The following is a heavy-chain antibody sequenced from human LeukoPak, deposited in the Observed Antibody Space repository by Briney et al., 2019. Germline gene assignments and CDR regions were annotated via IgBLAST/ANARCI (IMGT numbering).Heavy chain of an antibody. CDR1: GYTFTDYW. Sequence: GDSLKISCKTSGYTFTDYWIGWVRQMPGKGLEWMGIIYPSDSDSKYSPSFQGQVTISADKSISTAYLQWSSLKASDTAMYYCARYGGSYLVDYWGQGTLVTVSS. D-gene: IGHD1-26*01. J-gene: IGHJ4*02. V-gene: IGHV5-51*01. CDR3: ARYGGSYLVDY. CDR2: IYPSDSDS.